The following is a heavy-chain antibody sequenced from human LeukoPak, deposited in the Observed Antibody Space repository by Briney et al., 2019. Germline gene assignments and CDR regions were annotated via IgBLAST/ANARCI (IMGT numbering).Heavy chain of an antibody. V-gene: IGHV5-10-1*01. CDR1: GYSFTSYW. Sequence: GESLKISCKGSGYSFTSYWISWGRQMPGKGLEWRGRIDPSGSYINYSPSFQGHVTISADKSISTAYLQWSSLKASDTAMYYCARPRQHCSGGSCYSQYNYWGQGTLVTVSS. D-gene: IGHD2-15*01. CDR3: ARPRQHCSGGSCYSQYNY. J-gene: IGHJ4*02. CDR2: IDPSGSYI.